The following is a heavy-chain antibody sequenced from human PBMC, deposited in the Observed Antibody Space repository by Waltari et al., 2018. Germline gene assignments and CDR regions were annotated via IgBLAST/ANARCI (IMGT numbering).Heavy chain of an antibody. Sequence: QVQLVESGGGVVQPGRSLRLSCAASGFTFSSYAMHWVLQAPGQGLGWVAVISYDGSNKYYADSVKGRFTISRDNSKNTLYLQMNSLRAEDTAVYYCAKSYRGYSYGRTDWYFDLWGRGTLVTVSS. CDR3: AKSYRGYSYGRTDWYFDL. J-gene: IGHJ2*01. D-gene: IGHD5-18*01. V-gene: IGHV3-30-3*02. CDR1: GFTFSSYA. CDR2: ISYDGSNK.